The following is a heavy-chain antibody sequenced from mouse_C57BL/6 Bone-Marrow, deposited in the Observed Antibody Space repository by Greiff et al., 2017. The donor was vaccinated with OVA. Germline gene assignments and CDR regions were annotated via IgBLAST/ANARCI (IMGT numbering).Heavy chain of an antibody. V-gene: IGHV1-50*01. J-gene: IGHJ3*01. CDR3: ARSEFAY. CDR2: IDPSDSYT. CDR1: GYTFTSYW. Sequence: QVQLKQPGAELVKPGASVKLSCKASGYTFTSYWMQWVKQRPGQGLEWIGEIDPSDSYTNYNHKFKGKATLTVDTSSSTAYMQLSSLTSEDSAVYYCARSEFAYWGQGTLVTVSA.